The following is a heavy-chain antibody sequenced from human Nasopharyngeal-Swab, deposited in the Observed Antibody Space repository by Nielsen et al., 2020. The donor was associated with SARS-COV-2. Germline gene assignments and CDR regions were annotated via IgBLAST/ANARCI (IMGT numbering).Heavy chain of an antibody. D-gene: IGHD3-10*01. CDR1: GGSFSGYY. V-gene: IGHV4-34*01. Sequence: GSLRLSCAVYGGSFSGYYWSWIRQPPGKGLEWIGEINHSGSTNYNPSLKSRVTISVDTSKNQFSLKLSSVTAADTAVYYCASNTYYYGSGSDFPWFDPWGQGTLVTVSS. CDR3: ASNTYYYGSGSDFPWFDP. CDR2: INHSGST. J-gene: IGHJ5*02.